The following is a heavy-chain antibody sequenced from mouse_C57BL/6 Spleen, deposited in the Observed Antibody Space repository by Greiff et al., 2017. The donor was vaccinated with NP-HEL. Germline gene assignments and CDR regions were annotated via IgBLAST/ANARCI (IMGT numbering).Heavy chain of an antibody. J-gene: IGHJ2*01. V-gene: IGHV1-69*01. CDR3: ARATTVVATNYFDY. CDR1: GYTFTSYW. Sequence: QVQLQQPGAELVMPGASVKLSCKASGYTFTSYWMHWVKQRPGQGLEWIGEIDPSDSYTNYIQKFKGKSTLTVDKSSSTAYMQLSSLTSEDSAVYYCARATTVVATNYFDYWGQGTTLTVSS. D-gene: IGHD1-1*01. CDR2: IDPSDSYT.